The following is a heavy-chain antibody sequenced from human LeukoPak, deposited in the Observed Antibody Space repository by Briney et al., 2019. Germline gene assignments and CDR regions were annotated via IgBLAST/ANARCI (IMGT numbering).Heavy chain of an antibody. Sequence: SETLSLTCAVSGGSFSIYYWSWIRQPPGKGLEWIGEINASEKANTHPSHKSRMTISVATSKNHFSLSVSYVTAADTAVYFCARRGNRRYAPSFLDEWGQGTPVTVSS. CDR3: ARRGNRRYAPSFLDE. V-gene: IGHV4-34*01. CDR2: INASEKA. D-gene: IGHD5-12*01. CDR1: GGSFSIYY. J-gene: IGHJ4*02.